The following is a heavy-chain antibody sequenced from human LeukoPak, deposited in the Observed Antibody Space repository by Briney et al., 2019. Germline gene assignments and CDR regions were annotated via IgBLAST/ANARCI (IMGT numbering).Heavy chain of an antibody. CDR3: ARPRYGSGSLDS. J-gene: IGHJ4*02. Sequence: SETLSLTCAVYGGSFSGYYWTWIRQPPGKGLGWIGEINHSGSTTYNPSLNNRVTISVDTSKNQFSLKLSSVTAADTAVYYCARPRYGSGSLDSWGQGTLVTVSS. CDR1: GGSFSGYY. D-gene: IGHD3-10*01. CDR2: INHSGST. V-gene: IGHV4-34*01.